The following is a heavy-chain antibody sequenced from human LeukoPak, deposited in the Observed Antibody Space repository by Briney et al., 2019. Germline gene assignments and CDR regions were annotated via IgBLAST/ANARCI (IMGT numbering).Heavy chain of an antibody. CDR2: INSDGINT. V-gene: IGHV3-74*01. CDR1: GFTFSNYW. Sequence: GGSLRLSCAASGFTFSNYWMHWVRQALGKGLVWVSRINSDGINTSYADSVKGRFTISRDNSKNTLYLQMNSLRAEDTAVYYCATQRLRYFDWSSFPLDYWGQGTLVTVSS. J-gene: IGHJ4*02. D-gene: IGHD3-9*01. CDR3: ATQRLRYFDWSSFPLDY.